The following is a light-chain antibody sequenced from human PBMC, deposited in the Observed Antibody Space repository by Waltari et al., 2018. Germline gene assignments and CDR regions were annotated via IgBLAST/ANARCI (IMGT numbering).Light chain of an antibody. CDR2: GSS. Sequence: VLTQSPGNLSLSPGERATLSCRASQSLSNGYLAWYQHRPGQAPRLLIHGSSHRATEIPDRFSGSGSGTDFSLTISSLDPEDFAVYYCHQYQRSHTFGHGTKV. V-gene: IGKV3-20*01. J-gene: IGKJ1*01. CDR3: HQYQRSHT. CDR1: QSLSNGY.